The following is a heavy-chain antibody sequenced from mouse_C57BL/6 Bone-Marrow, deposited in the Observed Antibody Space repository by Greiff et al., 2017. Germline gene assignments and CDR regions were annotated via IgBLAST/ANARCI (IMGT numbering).Heavy chain of an antibody. D-gene: IGHD4-1*01. J-gene: IGHJ3*01. Sequence: QVQLQQPGAELVRPGTSVKLSCKASGYTFTSYWMHWVKQRPGQGLEWIGVIDPSDSYTNYNQKFKGKATLTVDTSSSTAYMQLSSLTSEGSAVYYCARLGAYWGQGTLVTVSA. V-gene: IGHV1-59*01. CDR3: ARLGAY. CDR2: IDPSDSYT. CDR1: GYTFTSYW.